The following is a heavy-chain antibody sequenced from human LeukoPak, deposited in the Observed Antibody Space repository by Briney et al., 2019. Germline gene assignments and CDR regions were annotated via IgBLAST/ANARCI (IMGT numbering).Heavy chain of an antibody. CDR1: GFTFSNAW. V-gene: IGHV3-15*01. D-gene: IGHD3-10*01. J-gene: IGHJ4*02. CDR2: IKSKTDGSTT. Sequence: GGSLRLSCAASGFTFSNAWMSWVRQAPGKGLEWVGRIKSKTDGSTTDYAAPVKPRFTISRAASKNTLYMQMNSLKTEDTAVYYCTTDWNAMVRGVIITPPGDYWGQGTLVTVSS. CDR3: TTDWNAMVRGVIITPPGDY.